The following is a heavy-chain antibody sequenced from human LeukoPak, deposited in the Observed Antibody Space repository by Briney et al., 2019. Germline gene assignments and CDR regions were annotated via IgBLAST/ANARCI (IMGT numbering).Heavy chain of an antibody. V-gene: IGHV4-34*01. CDR2: INHSGST. CDR3: ASAGVGSSWNFLDY. J-gene: IGHJ4*02. CDR1: GGSFSGYY. Sequence: SETLSLTCAVYGGSFSGYYWSWIRQPPGKGLEWIGEINHSGSTNYNPSLKSRVTISVDTSKNQFSLKLSSVTAADTAVYYCASAGVGSSWNFLDYWGQGTLVTVSS. D-gene: IGHD6-13*01.